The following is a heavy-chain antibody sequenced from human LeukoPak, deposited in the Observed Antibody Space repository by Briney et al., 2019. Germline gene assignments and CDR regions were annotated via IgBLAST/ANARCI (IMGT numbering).Heavy chain of an antibody. Sequence: PGGSLRLSCAASGFTISNYEMNWVRQAPGKGLEWVSYISSGGTTIYYADSVKGRFTISRDNAKNSLYLQMNSLRAEDTAVYYCARVEDTATRGFYFDYWGQGTLVTVSS. CDR2: ISSGGTTI. D-gene: IGHD5-18*01. J-gene: IGHJ4*02. V-gene: IGHV3-48*03. CDR1: GFTISNYE. CDR3: ARVEDTATRGFYFDY.